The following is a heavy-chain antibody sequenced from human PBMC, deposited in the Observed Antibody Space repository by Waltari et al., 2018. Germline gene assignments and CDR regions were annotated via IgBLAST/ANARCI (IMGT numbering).Heavy chain of an antibody. Sequence: QVQLQQWGAGLLKPSETLSLTCAVYGGSFSGYYWSWLRQPPGKGLAWIGEINHSGSTNYNPSLKSRVTISVDTSKNQFSLKLSSVTAADTAVYYCARGNGGYCSSTSCYTPPYYFDYWGQGTLVTVSS. V-gene: IGHV4-34*01. CDR3: ARGNGGYCSSTSCYTPPYYFDY. J-gene: IGHJ4*02. D-gene: IGHD2-2*02. CDR2: INHSGST. CDR1: GGSFSGYY.